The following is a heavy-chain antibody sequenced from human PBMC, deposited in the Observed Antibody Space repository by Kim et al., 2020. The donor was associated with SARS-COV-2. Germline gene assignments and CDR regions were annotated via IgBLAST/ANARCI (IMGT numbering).Heavy chain of an antibody. J-gene: IGHJ4*02. CDR3: AKVGVAGSSQSDY. V-gene: IGHV3-30-3*02. D-gene: IGHD6-13*01. Sequence: YADSVKVRFTISRDNSKNTLYLQMNSLRAEDTAVYYCAKVGVAGSSQSDYWGQGTLVTVSS.